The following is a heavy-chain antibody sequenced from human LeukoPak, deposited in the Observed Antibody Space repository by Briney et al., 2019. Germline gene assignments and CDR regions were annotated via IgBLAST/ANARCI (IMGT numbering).Heavy chain of an antibody. CDR1: GFTFSSFD. D-gene: IGHD2-8*01. Sequence: GGSLRLSCAASGFTFSSFDMHWVRQPTGQGLEWVSSISSSSSYIYYADSVKGRFTISRDNAKNSLYLQMNSLRAEDTAVYYCARVGNEGAFDIWGQGTMVTVSS. CDR3: ARVGNEGAFDI. V-gene: IGHV3-21*01. J-gene: IGHJ3*02. CDR2: ISSSSSYI.